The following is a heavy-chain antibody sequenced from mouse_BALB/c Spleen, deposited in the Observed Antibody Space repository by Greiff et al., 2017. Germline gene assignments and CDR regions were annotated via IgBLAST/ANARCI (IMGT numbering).Heavy chain of an antibody. Sequence: VQLQQSGPELGKPGASVKISCTASGYSFTGYNMYWVKQSHRKSLEWIGYIDPYNGGTSYNQKSKGKATLTVDKSSSTAYMHLNSLTSEDAAIYYCARSGGSSYGFDYRGQGTLVTVSA. V-gene: IGHV1S135*01. J-gene: IGHJ3*01. CDR3: ARSGGSSYGFDY. D-gene: IGHD1-1*01. CDR2: IDPYNGGT. CDR1: GYSFTGYN.